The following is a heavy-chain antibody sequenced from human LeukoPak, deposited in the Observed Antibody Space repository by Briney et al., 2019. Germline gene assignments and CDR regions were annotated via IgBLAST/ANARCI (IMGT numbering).Heavy chain of an antibody. CDR2: NNCNTGDT. CDR3: ARDRYFGGNSYGY. D-gene: IGHD4-23*01. CDR1: GYTFTFYF. V-gene: IGHV1-2*02. Sequence: GASVKVSCKASGYTFTFYFIHWVRQAPGQRPEWMGWNNCNTGDTNYAQKFQGRVSMTRDTSTSTLYMDLTSLTSDDTAVYYCARDRYFGGNSYGYWGQGTLVTVSS. J-gene: IGHJ4*02.